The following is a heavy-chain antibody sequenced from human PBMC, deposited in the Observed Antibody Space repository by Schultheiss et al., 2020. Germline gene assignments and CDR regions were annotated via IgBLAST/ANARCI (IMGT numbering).Heavy chain of an antibody. V-gene: IGHV4-59*12. CDR1: GDSISSYY. Sequence: SETLSLTCTVSGDSISSYYWSWIRQPPGKGLEWIGEIYNSGSTYSNPSLKSRVTISVNTSKNQFSLKLSSVTAADTAVYYCARKVQSAYYFEYWGQGTLVTVSS. CDR3: ARKVQSAYYFEY. CDR2: IYNSGST. J-gene: IGHJ4*02. D-gene: IGHD1-1*01.